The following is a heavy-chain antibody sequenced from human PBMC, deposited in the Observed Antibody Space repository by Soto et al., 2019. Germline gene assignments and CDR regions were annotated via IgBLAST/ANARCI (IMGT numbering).Heavy chain of an antibody. CDR3: ITLLYCSGGSCYYFLDYFQH. D-gene: IGHD2-15*01. CDR1: GFTFGDYA. V-gene: IGHV3-49*03. J-gene: IGHJ1*01. CDR2: IRSKAYGGTT. Sequence: PGGSLRLSCTASGFTFGDYAMSWFRQAPGKGLEWVGFIRSKAYGGTTEYAASVNGRFTISRDDSKSIAYLQMNSLKTEDTAVYYCITLLYCSGGSCYYFLDYFQHCGYGSLVIGSS.